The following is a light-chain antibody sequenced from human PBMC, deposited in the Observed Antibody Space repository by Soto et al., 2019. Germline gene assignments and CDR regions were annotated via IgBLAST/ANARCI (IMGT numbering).Light chain of an antibody. CDR3: CSDVGSYNWV. CDR2: DVS. Sequence: QSALTQPRSVSGSPGQSVTISCTGTSSDVGGYDYVSWYQQHAGKAPKLMIYDVSRRPSGVPDRFSGSKSGNAASLTVSGLGADDEADYYCCSDVGSYNWVFGGGTKLTVL. V-gene: IGLV2-11*01. CDR1: SSDVGGYDY. J-gene: IGLJ3*02.